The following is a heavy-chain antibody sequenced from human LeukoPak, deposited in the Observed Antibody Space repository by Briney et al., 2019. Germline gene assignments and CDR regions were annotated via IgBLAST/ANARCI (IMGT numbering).Heavy chain of an antibody. Sequence: PSETLSLXCAVSGYSISSASYWGWIRQPPGKGLEWIGNIYHSGSPYYNPSLKSRVTISVDTSKNQFSLKLSSVTAADTAVYYCARPISSQGYFGVVIDWGQGTLVTVSS. CDR2: IYHSGSP. J-gene: IGHJ4*02. V-gene: IGHV4-38-2*01. D-gene: IGHD3-3*01. CDR1: GYSISSASY. CDR3: ARPISSQGYFGVVID.